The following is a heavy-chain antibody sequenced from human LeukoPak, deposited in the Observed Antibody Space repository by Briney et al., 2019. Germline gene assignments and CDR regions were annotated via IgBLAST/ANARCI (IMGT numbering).Heavy chain of an antibody. CDR2: VSYTGST. J-gene: IGHJ3*02. CDR1: GGSISSYY. D-gene: IGHD2-21*02. Sequence: PSETLSLTCTVSGGSISSYYWSWIRQPPGRGLGWIGYVSYTGSTNYNPSLKSRVAISVDTSKNQFSLKLTSVTAADTAVYYCARTCPEAYCGSDSPPRNAFDIWGQGTMVTVSS. CDR3: ARTCPEAYCGSDSPPRNAFDI. V-gene: IGHV4-59*01.